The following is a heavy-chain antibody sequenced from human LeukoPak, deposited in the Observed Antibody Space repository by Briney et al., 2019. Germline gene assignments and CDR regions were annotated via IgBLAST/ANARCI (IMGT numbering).Heavy chain of an antibody. CDR3: ARGIINDFWSGYYPGTPDY. CDR1: GGSFSGYY. CDR2: INHSGST. V-gene: IGHV4-34*01. D-gene: IGHD3-3*01. Sequence: SETLSLTCAVYGGSFSGYYWSWIRQPPGKGLEWIGEINHSGSTNYNPSLKSRVTISVDRSKNQFSLKLSSVTAADTAVYYCARGIINDFWSGYYPGTPDYWGQGTLVTVSS. J-gene: IGHJ4*02.